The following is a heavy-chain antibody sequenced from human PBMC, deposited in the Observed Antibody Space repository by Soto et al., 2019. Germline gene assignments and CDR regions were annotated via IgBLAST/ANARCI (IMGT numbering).Heavy chain of an antibody. V-gene: IGHV3-64*01. CDR3: ARGKHTSRDPYFDY. CDR1: GFTFSSYA. CDR2: ISSNGGST. D-gene: IGHD3-3*01. Sequence: EVQLVESGGGLVQPGGSLRLSCAASGFTFSSYAMHWVRQAPGKGLEYVSAISSNGGSTYYANSVKGRFTISRDNSKNTLYLQMGSLRAEDMAVYYCARGKHTSRDPYFDYWGQGTLVTVSS. J-gene: IGHJ4*02.